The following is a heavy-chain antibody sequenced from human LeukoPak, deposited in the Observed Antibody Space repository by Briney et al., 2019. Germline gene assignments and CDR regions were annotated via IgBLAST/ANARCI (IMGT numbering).Heavy chain of an antibody. Sequence: PSETLSLTCTVSGGSISSSSYYWGWIRQPPGKGLEWIGSIYYSGSTYYNPSLKSRVTISVDTSKNQFSLKLSSVTAADTAVYYCAGIIVLRFGELCNWFDPWGQGTLVTVSS. CDR3: AGIIVLRFGELCNWFDP. D-gene: IGHD3-10*01. V-gene: IGHV4-39*01. CDR1: GGSISSSSYY. CDR2: IYYSGST. J-gene: IGHJ5*02.